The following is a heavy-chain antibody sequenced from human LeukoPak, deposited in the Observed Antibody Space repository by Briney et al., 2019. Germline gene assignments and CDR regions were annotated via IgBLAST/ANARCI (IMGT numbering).Heavy chain of an antibody. D-gene: IGHD1-26*01. CDR2: IDKKDKGYATAT. CDR3: TRDSGTYNWFDP. V-gene: IGHV3-73*01. Sequence: PGGSLRLSCAASGFTFSGSAIHWVRQSSGKGLEWVGQIDKKDKGYATATAYAASAKGRFTISRDGSINTAYLQMKSLKTEDTALYYCTRDSGTYNWFDPWGQGTLVTVSS. CDR1: GFTFSGSA. J-gene: IGHJ5*02.